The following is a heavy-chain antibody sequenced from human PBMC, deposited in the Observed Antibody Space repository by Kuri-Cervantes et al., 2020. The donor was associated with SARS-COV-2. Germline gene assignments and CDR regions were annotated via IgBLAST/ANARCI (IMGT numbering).Heavy chain of an antibody. V-gene: IGHV4-59*01. CDR2: LYYSGST. CDR1: GGSISTYY. CDR3: ATGSYYVAYDY. D-gene: IGHD1-26*01. Sequence: SETLSLTCTVSGGSISTYYWSWIRQPPGKGLEWIGYLYYSGSTNYNPSLKSRVIISLDTSKNQFSLKLSSVTAADTAVYYCATGSYYVAYDYWGQGTLVTVSS. J-gene: IGHJ4*02.